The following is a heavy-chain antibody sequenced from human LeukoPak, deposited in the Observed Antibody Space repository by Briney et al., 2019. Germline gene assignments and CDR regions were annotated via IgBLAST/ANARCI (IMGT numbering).Heavy chain of an antibody. D-gene: IGHD5-18*01. J-gene: IGHJ4*02. CDR3: ARWLPIAGGFDY. CDR2: IYTTGST. V-gene: IGHV4-61*02. CDR1: GDSLSSSFY. Sequence: SETLSLTCTVSGDSLSSSFYRSWIRQPAGKGLEWIGRIYTTGSTKYNPSLNSRVTISVDTSKNQFSLRLSSVTAADTAVYYCARWLPIAGGFDYWGQGALVTVSS.